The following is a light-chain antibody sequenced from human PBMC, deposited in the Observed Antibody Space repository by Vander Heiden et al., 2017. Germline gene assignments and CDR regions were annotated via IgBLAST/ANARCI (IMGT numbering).Light chain of an antibody. CDR1: SSDVGGSNY. CDR2: DVN. V-gene: IGLV2-11*01. Sequence: QSALTQPRSVSGSPGQSVTISCTGTSSDVGGSNYVSCYQQHPGKAPKFIIYDVNKRPSGVPDRFSASKSGNTASLTISGLQTEDEADYYCAYAGTDNLIFGGGTRLTVL. CDR3: CAYAGTDNLI. J-gene: IGLJ2*01.